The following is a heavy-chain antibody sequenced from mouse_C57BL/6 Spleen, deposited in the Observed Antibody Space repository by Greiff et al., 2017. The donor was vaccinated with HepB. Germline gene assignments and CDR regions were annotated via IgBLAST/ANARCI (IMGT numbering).Heavy chain of an antibody. Sequence: VQRVESGPELVKPGASVKISCKASGYAFSSSWMNWVKQRPGKGLEWIGRIYPGDGDTNYNGKFKGKATLTADKSSSTAYMQLSSLTSEDSAVYFCARSSSYYYAMDYWGQGTSVTVSS. D-gene: IGHD6-1*01. V-gene: IGHV1-82*01. CDR3: ARSSSYYYAMDY. J-gene: IGHJ4*01. CDR1: GYAFSSSW. CDR2: IYPGDGDT.